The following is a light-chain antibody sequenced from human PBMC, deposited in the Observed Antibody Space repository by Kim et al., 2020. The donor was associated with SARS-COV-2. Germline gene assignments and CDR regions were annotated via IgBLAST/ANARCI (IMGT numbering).Light chain of an antibody. Sequence: SSELTQDPAVSVALGQTVRLTCQGDSLRNYYATWYQQRPGQAPTLVLYGKNDRPSGIPDRFSGSASGSTASLTITGAQAEDEGDYYCSSRDSTGDHVVFGGGTQLTVL. J-gene: IGLJ3*02. CDR2: GKN. V-gene: IGLV3-19*01. CDR3: SSRDSTGDHVV. CDR1: SLRNYY.